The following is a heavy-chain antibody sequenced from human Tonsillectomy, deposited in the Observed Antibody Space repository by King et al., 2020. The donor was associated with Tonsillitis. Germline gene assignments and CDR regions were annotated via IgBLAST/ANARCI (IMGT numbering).Heavy chain of an antibody. D-gene: IGHD1-26*01. J-gene: IGHJ4*02. CDR3: ARDRGIWVLYIDY. CDR1: GFTFRNYA. Sequence: VQLVESGGGVVRPGRSLRLSCAASGFTFRNYAMHWVRQAPGKGLEWVAIISYDGTNKFYADSVKGRFTISRDSSKNTLYLQMNSLRADDTAVYYCARDRGIWVLYIDYWGQGTLVTVSS. CDR2: ISYDGTNK. V-gene: IGHV3-30*04.